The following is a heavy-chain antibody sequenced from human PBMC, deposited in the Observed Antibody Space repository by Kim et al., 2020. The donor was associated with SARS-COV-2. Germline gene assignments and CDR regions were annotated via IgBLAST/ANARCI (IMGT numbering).Heavy chain of an antibody. CDR2: ISGSGGST. J-gene: IGHJ6*02. V-gene: IGHV3-23*01. CDR1: GFTFRNYA. CDR3: AKGSNSFGSGSPTGV. D-gene: IGHD3-10*01. Sequence: GGSLRLSCAASGFTFRNYALSWVRQAPGRGLEWVSTISGSGGSTYYADSVKGRFNISRDNSKNTLYLHMNSLRAEDTAVYYCAKGSNSFGSGSPTGVWGQGTTVTVSS.